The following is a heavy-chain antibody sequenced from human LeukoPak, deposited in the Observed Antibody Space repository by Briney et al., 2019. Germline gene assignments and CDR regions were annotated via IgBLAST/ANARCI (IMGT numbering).Heavy chain of an antibody. Sequence: SETLSLTCAVYGGSFSSYYWTWIRQPPGKGLEWIGEINHSGSINYNPSLKSRVTISVDTSKNQFSLKLSSMTAADTAVYYCARVTVTTIRGGYYYYYYGMDVWGQGTTVTVSS. CDR1: GGSFSSYY. V-gene: IGHV4-34*01. CDR3: ARVTVTTIRGGYYYYYYGMDV. CDR2: INHSGSI. D-gene: IGHD3-10*01. J-gene: IGHJ6*02.